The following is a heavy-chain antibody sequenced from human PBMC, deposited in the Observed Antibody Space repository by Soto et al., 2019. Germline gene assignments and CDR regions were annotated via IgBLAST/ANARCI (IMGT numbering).Heavy chain of an antibody. CDR2: ISTDESKM. D-gene: IGHD6-13*01. V-gene: IGHV3-30-3*01. Sequence: QVQLVESGGGVVQPGRSLRLSCAASGFTFSTSAMHWVRPAPGKGLEWVAVISTDESKMFYADSVKGRFTISRDKSMNTLYLQMNSLRAEDTAVYYCARGWVAAAVTNWLDPWGQGTLVTVSS. CDR3: ARGWVAAAVTNWLDP. J-gene: IGHJ5*02. CDR1: GFTFSTSA.